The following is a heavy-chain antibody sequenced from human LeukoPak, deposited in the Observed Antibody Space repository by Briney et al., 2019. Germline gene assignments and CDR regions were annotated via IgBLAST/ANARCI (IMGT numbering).Heavy chain of an antibody. CDR2: IIPIFGTA. Sequence: SVKVSCKASGGTFSSYAISWVRQAPGQGLEWMGGIIPIFGTANYAQKFQGRVTITADESTSTAYMELSSLRSEDTAVYYCARGSKPYYDILTGYYRYYHYMDVWGKGTTVTVSS. CDR1: GGTFSSYA. CDR3: ARGSKPYYDILTGYYRYYHYMDV. D-gene: IGHD3-9*01. J-gene: IGHJ6*03. V-gene: IGHV1-69*13.